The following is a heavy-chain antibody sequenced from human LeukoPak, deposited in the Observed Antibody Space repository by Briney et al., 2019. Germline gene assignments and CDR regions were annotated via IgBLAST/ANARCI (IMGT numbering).Heavy chain of an antibody. CDR3: ARILWFGELYLYYFDY. Sequence: GGSLRLSCAASGVTFSSYWMSWVRQAPGKGLEWVANIKQDGSEKYYVDSVKGRFTISRDNAKNPLYLQMNSLRAEDTAVYYCARILWFGELYLYYFDYWGQGTLVTVSS. CDR1: GVTFSSYW. J-gene: IGHJ4*02. D-gene: IGHD3-10*01. V-gene: IGHV3-7*01. CDR2: IKQDGSEK.